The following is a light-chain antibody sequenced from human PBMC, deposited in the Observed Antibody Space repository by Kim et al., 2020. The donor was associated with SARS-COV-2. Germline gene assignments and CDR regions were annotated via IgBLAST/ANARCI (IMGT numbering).Light chain of an antibody. V-gene: IGKV1-5*03. J-gene: IGKJ1*01. CDR3: QQFDTYSYAWT. CDR1: QRISNW. Sequence: DIQMTQSPSTLSASVGDKVTITCRASQRISNWLAWYQQKPGKAPKLIIYKASTLESWVPLRFSASGSGTEFTLTISGLQPDDFATYYCQQFDTYSYAWTFGQGTKVDIK. CDR2: KAS.